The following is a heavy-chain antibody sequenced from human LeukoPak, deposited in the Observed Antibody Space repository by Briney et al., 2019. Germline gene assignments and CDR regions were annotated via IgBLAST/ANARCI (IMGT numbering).Heavy chain of an antibody. J-gene: IGHJ4*02. V-gene: IGHV1-2*02. Sequence: ASVKVSCKASGYTFTGYYMHWVRQAPGQGLEWMGWINPNSGGTNYAQKFQGRVTMTRDTSISTAYMELSSLRSEDTAVYYCARLTRGYSYGYDYWGQGTLVTVSS. D-gene: IGHD5-18*01. CDR3: ARLTRGYSYGYDY. CDR2: INPNSGGT. CDR1: GYTFTGYY.